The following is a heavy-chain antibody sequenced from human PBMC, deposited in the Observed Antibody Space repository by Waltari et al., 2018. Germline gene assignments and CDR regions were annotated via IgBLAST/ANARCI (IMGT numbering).Heavy chain of an antibody. CDR3: GRIAFGDDGGYFQH. D-gene: IGHD4-17*01. CDR1: GGSIRRNYN. CDR2: MQYRGST. Sequence: QLQLQESGPGLVKPSETLSLTCTVSGGSIRRNYNWGWIRQPPGKGLEWMGNMQYRGSTFYNPSLKSRVTISLDTSKNQFSLRLSSVGAADTAVYFCGRIAFGDDGGYFQHWGQGTLVTVSS. V-gene: IGHV4-39*01. J-gene: IGHJ1*01.